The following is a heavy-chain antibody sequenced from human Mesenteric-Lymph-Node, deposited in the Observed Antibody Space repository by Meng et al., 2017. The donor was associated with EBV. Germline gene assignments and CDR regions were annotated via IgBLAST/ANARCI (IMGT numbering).Heavy chain of an antibody. CDR2: ISTSSGDT. D-gene: IGHD6-13*01. J-gene: IGHJ4*02. CDR1: GYTFSYYG. Sequence: VKSGGRMKKPGAQVRASLKTSGYTFSYYGITWVRQAPGQGLEWMGWISTSSGDTYYTQNLQGRVSMTTDTSTTTAYMELTILTSDDTAVYYCARGAAAGTLDFCGQGTLVTVSS. V-gene: IGHV1-18*01. CDR3: ARGAAAGTLDF.